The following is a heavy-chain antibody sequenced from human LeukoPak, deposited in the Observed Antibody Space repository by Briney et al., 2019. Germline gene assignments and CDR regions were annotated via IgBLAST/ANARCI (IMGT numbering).Heavy chain of an antibody. CDR3: AREMYDSAGYRVSYFDY. CDR2: IYTSGST. J-gene: IGHJ4*02. V-gene: IGHV4-4*07. Sequence: PSETLSLTCTVSGGSISSYYWSWIRQPAGKGLEWIGRIYTSGSTNYNPSLKSRVTMSVDTSKNQFSLRLSSVTAADTAVYYCAREMYDSAGYRVSYFDYWGQGILVTVSS. CDR1: GGSISSYY. D-gene: IGHD3-22*01.